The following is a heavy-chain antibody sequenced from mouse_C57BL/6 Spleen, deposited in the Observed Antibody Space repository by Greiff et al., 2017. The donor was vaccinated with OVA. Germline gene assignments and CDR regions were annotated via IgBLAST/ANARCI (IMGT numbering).Heavy chain of an antibody. Sequence: GGGLVQPKGSLKLSCAASGFSFNTYAMNWVRQAPGKGLEWVARIRSKSNNYATYYADSVKDRFTISRDDSESMLYLQMNNLKTEDTAMYYCVRYYDYEDAMDYWGQGTSVTVSS. V-gene: IGHV10-1*01. J-gene: IGHJ4*01. CDR2: IRSKSNNYAT. CDR3: VRYYDYEDAMDY. CDR1: GFSFNTYA. D-gene: IGHD2-4*01.